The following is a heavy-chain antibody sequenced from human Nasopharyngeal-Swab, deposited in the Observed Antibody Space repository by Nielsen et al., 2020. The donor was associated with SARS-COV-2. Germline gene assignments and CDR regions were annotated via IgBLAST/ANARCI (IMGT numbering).Heavy chain of an antibody. CDR1: GFTFSSYT. J-gene: IGHJ4*02. CDR2: ISSNGGST. D-gene: IGHD2-15*01. V-gene: IGHV3-64D*06. CDR3: VKDRGAHPVVGVAAS. Sequence: GESLKISCSASGFTFSSYTMHWVRQAPGKGLEHVSAISSNGGSTYYADSVKGRFTISRDNSKNTLNLQMSSLRAEDTAVYYCVKDRGAHPVVGVAASWGQGTLVTVSS.